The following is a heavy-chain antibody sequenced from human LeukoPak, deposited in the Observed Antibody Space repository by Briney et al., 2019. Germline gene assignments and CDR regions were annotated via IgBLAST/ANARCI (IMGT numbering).Heavy chain of an antibody. J-gene: IGHJ6*03. Sequence: PSETLSLTCTVSGGSISSSSYYWGWIRQPPGKGLEWIGEIYHGGSTNYNPSLKSRVTISVDKSKNQFSLKLSSVTAADTAVYYCARVRGYGRDYYYYYMDVWGKGTTVTVSS. V-gene: IGHV4-39*07. CDR1: GGSISSSSYY. CDR3: ARVRGYGRDYYYYYMDV. CDR2: IYHGGST. D-gene: IGHD5-18*01.